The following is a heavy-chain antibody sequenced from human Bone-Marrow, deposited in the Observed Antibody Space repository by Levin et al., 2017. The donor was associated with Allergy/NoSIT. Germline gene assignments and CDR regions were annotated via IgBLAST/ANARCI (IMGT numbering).Heavy chain of an antibody. Sequence: ASVKVSCKASGYTFTGYYMHWVRQAPGQGLEWMGWINPNSGGTNYAQKFQGRVTMTRDTSISTAYMELSRLRSDDTAVYYCARVNDYDFWSGYPDYWGQGTLVTVSS. D-gene: IGHD3-3*01. V-gene: IGHV1-2*02. J-gene: IGHJ4*02. CDR1: GYTFTGYY. CDR2: INPNSGGT. CDR3: ARVNDYDFWSGYPDY.